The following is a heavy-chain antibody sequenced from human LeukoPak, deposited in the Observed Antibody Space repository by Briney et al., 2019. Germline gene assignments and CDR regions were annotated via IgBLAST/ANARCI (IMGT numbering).Heavy chain of an antibody. CDR1: GFTFSGSA. V-gene: IGHV3-23*01. J-gene: IGHJ4*02. Sequence: GGSLRLSCAASGFTFSGSAMSWVRQAPGKGLEWVSPISGSGGSTYSTDSVKGRFTISRDNSKSTLYLQMNSLRVEDTAIYYCAKGGPQFFDYWGQGTLVTVSS. CDR2: ISGSGGST. D-gene: IGHD5-24*01. CDR3: AKGGPQFFDY.